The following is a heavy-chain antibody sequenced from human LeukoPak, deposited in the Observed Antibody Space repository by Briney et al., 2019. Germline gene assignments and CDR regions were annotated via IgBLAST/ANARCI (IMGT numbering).Heavy chain of an antibody. D-gene: IGHD2-2*01. Sequence: SETLSLTCTVSGGSISSYYWSWIRQPPGKGLEWIGYIYYSGSTNYNPSLKSRVTISVDTSKNQFSLKLSSVTAADTAVYYCARGREELVVPAYYFDYWGQGTLVTVSS. J-gene: IGHJ4*02. V-gene: IGHV4-59*12. CDR2: IYYSGST. CDR1: GGSISSYY. CDR3: ARGREELVVPAYYFDY.